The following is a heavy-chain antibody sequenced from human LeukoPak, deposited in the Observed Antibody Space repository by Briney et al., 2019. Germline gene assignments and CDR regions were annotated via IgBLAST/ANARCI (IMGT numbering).Heavy chain of an antibody. J-gene: IGHJ6*02. Sequence: ASVTVSCKVSGYTLTELSMHWVRQAPGKGLEWMGGFDPEDGETIYAQKFQGRVTMTEDTSTDTAYMELSSLRSEDTAVYYCATDRPAAPVRSMDVWGQGTTVTVSS. D-gene: IGHD2-2*01. CDR2: FDPEDGET. V-gene: IGHV1-24*01. CDR3: ATDRPAAPVRSMDV. CDR1: GYTLTELS.